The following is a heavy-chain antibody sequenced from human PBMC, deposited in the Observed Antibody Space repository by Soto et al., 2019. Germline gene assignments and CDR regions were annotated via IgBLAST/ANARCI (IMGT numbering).Heavy chain of an antibody. J-gene: IGHJ3*02. V-gene: IGHV3-53*01. Sequence: GGSLRRSCAASVFTVSSNYMSWVRQAPGKGLEWVSVIYSGGSTYYADSVKGRFTISRDNSKNTLYLQMNSLRAEDTAVYYCASLTYYYDSSGYPGAFDIWGQGTMVTVSS. CDR2: IYSGGST. D-gene: IGHD3-22*01. CDR3: ASLTYYYDSSGYPGAFDI. CDR1: VFTVSSNY.